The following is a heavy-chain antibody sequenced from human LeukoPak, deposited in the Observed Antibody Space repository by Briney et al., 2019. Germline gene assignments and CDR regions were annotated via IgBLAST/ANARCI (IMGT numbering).Heavy chain of an antibody. D-gene: IGHD3-22*01. CDR1: GFTFSSYS. V-gene: IGHV3-21*01. CDR2: ISSSSSYI. Sequence: GGSLRLSCAASGFTFSSYSMNWVRQAPGKGLEWVSSISSSSSYIYYADSVKGRFTISRDNAKNSLYLQMNSLRAEDTAVYYCARDLLYYDSSGYEYWGQGTLVTVSS. CDR3: ARDLLYYDSSGYEY. J-gene: IGHJ1*01.